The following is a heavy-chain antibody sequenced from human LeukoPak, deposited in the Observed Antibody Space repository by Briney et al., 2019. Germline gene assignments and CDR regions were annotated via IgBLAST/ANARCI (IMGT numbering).Heavy chain of an antibody. CDR3: AKDFFSKSSDYYGPGNY. J-gene: IGHJ4*02. Sequence: GGSLRLSCAASGFTFDDYAMHWVRQAPGKGLEWVSLISGDGGSTYYADSVKGRFTISRDNRKNSLYLQINSLRTADSAFYYCAKDFFSKSSDYYGPGNYWGQGTLVTVSS. D-gene: IGHD3-22*01. CDR2: ISGDGGST. CDR1: GFTFDDYA. V-gene: IGHV3-43*02.